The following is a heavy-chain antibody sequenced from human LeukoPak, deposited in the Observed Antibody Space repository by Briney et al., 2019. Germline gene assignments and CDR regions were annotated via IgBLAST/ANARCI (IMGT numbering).Heavy chain of an antibody. J-gene: IGHJ6*03. CDR3: ARCLSGPTYYYYYMDV. Sequence: ASETLSLTCSVSGGSISSYYWNWIRQPAGKGLEWIGRIYASASTNYSPSLRSRVTMSVDESKNQLSLRRSSATAADTAIYYCARCLSGPTYYYYYMDVWGKGTTVTVSS. D-gene: IGHD3-9*01. CDR2: IYASAST. CDR1: GGSISSYY. V-gene: IGHV4-4*07.